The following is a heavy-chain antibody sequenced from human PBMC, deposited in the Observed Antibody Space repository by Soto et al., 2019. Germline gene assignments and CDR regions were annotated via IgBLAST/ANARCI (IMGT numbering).Heavy chain of an antibody. J-gene: IGHJ5*02. D-gene: IGHD6-6*01. Sequence: ASVKVSCKASGYTFTGYYMHWVRQAPGQGLEWMGWINPNSGGTNYAQKFQGWVTMTRGTSISTAYMELSRLRSDDTAVYYCAREGFDEYSSTRNWFDPWGQGTLVTVSS. CDR2: INPNSGGT. V-gene: IGHV1-2*04. CDR3: AREGFDEYSSTRNWFDP. CDR1: GYTFTGYY.